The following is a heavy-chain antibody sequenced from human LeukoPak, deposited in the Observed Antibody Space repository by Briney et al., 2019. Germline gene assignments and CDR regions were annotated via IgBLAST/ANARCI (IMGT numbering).Heavy chain of an antibody. J-gene: IGHJ6*02. CDR1: GFTFSSYA. D-gene: IGHD1-1*01. V-gene: IGHV3-23*01. CDR2: ISGSGGST. Sequence: GGSLRLSCAASGFTFSSYAMSWVRQAPGKGLERVSAISGSGGSTYYADSVKGRFTISRDNSKNTLYLQMNSLRAEDTAVYYCAKGIGTYYYYGMDVWGQGTTVTVSS. CDR3: AKGIGTYYYYGMDV.